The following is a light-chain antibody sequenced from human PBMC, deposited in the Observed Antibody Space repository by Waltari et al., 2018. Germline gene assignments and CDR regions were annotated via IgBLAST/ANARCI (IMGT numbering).Light chain of an antibody. CDR1: IGHSSYA. J-gene: IGLJ3*02. CDR3: QTWGTSVWV. CDR2: LHSDGSY. Sequence: QLVLTQSPSASASLGASVKVTCTLSIGHSSYAIAWHQQQPGKGPRYLMKLHSDGSYIKGEGVPDRFSGSSSGAERYLTISSLQSEDEADYYCQTWGTSVWVFGGGTKLTVL. V-gene: IGLV4-69*01.